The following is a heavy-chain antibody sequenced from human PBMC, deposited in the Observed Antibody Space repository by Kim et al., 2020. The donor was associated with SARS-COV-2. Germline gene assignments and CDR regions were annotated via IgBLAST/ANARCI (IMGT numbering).Heavy chain of an antibody. CDR3: AGGRVRGVIGVFGY. V-gene: IGHV4-34*01. D-gene: IGHD3-10*01. Sequence: SETLSLTCAVYGGSFSGYYWSWIRQPPGKGLEWIGEINHSGSTNYNPALKSRLTISVDTSKNQFSLKLSYVTAADTAVYYCAGGRVRGVIGVFGYWGQG. CDR1: GGSFSGYY. J-gene: IGHJ4*02. CDR2: INHSGST.